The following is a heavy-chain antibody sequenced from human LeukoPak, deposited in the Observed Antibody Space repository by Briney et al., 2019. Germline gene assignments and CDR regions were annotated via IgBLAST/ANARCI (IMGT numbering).Heavy chain of an antibody. CDR3: ARGGTTGTTYY. D-gene: IGHD1-7*01. CDR1: GGSISSGGYY. V-gene: IGHV4-31*03. CDR2: IYYSGST. J-gene: IGHJ4*02. Sequence: SETLSLTCTVSGGSISSGGYYWSWIRQHSGKGLEWIGYIYYSGSTYYNPSLKSRVTIPVDTSKNQFSLKLSSVTAADTAVYYCARGGTTGTTYYWGQGTLVTVSS.